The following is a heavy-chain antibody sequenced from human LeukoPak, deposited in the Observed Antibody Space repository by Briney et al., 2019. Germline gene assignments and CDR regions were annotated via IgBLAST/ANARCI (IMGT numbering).Heavy chain of an antibody. CDR1: GGSISTSNYY. CDR3: ARGDCGGDCSKYYFDY. Sequence: SETLSLTCTVSGGSISTSNYYWGWIRQPPGKGLEWIGSIYYSGSTYYNPSLKSRVTISVDTSKNQFSLKLSSVTAADTAVYYCARGDCGGDCSKYYFDYWGQGTLVTVSS. J-gene: IGHJ4*02. D-gene: IGHD2-21*02. CDR2: IYYSGST. V-gene: IGHV4-39*07.